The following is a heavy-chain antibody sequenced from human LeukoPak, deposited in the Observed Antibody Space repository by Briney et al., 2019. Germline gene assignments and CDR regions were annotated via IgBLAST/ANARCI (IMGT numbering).Heavy chain of an antibody. CDR1: GGTFSSYA. V-gene: IGHV1-69*04. J-gene: IGHJ4*02. Sequence: GASVKVSCKASGGTFSSYAISWVRQAPGQGLEWMGRIIPILGTANYAQKFQGRVTITADKSTSTAYMELSSLRSEDTAVYYCASGKAMVRGVIITDYWGQGTLVTVSS. CDR2: IIPILGTA. CDR3: ASGKAMVRGVIITDY. D-gene: IGHD3-10*01.